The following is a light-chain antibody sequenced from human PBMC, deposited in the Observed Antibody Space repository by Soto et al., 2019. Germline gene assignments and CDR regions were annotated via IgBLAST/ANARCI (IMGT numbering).Light chain of an antibody. V-gene: IGLV2-14*01. Sequence: SALTQPPSLSGSPGQSITISCPGTSSDVGGYNYVSWYQQHPGKAPKLMIHDVSNRPSGVSNRFSGSKSGNTASLTISGLQAEDEADYYCSSYTSSSTLYVFGTGTKVTVL. CDR1: SSDVGGYNY. CDR2: DVS. CDR3: SSYTSSSTLYV. J-gene: IGLJ1*01.